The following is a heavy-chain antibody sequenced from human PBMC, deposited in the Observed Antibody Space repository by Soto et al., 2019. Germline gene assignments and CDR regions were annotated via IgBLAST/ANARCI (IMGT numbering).Heavy chain of an antibody. CDR3: QGYCISTSCSTNDY. J-gene: IGHJ4*02. D-gene: IGHD2-2*01. Sequence: QVQLVQSGAEVKKPGSSVKVSCKASGGTFSSYALSWVRQAPGQGLEWMGGIIPIFGTANYAQKFQGRATITADEYTSTAYMELSSLRAEDTAVYYCQGYCISTSCSTNDYWGQGTLVTVSS. CDR2: IIPIFGTA. V-gene: IGHV1-69*12. CDR1: GGTFSSYA.